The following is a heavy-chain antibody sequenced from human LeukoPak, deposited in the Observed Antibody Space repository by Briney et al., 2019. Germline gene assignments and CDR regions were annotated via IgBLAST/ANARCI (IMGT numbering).Heavy chain of an antibody. CDR3: ASWDSNWNTGDYFDY. J-gene: IGHJ4*02. D-gene: IGHD1/OR15-1a*01. Sequence: ASVTVSCKASGYTFTGYYMHWVRQAPGQGLEWMGWINPNSGGTNYAQKFQGRVTMTRDTSISTAYMELSRLRSDDTAVYYCASWDSNWNTGDYFDYWGQGTLVTVSS. CDR1: GYTFTGYY. V-gene: IGHV1-2*02. CDR2: INPNSGGT.